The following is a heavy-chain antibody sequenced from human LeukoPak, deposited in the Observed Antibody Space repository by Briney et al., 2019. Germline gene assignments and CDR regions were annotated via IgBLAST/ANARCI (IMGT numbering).Heavy chain of an antibody. CDR2: IRYDGSNK. V-gene: IGHV3-30*02. J-gene: IGHJ4*02. CDR3: AKEATYYDFWGGYYAGFDY. Sequence: GGSLRLSCAASGFTFSSYGMHWVRQAPGKGLEWVAFIRYDGSNKYYADSVKGRFTISRDNSKNTLYLQMNSLRAEDTAVYYCAKEATYYDFWGGYYAGFDYWGQGTLVTVSS. CDR1: GFTFSSYG. D-gene: IGHD3-3*01.